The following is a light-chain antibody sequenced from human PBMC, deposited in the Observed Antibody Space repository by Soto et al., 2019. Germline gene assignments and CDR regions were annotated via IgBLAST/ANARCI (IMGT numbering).Light chain of an antibody. V-gene: IGKV3-11*01. CDR2: DAS. CDR1: QSVSNY. CDR3: QQSYSTPMYT. J-gene: IGKJ2*01. Sequence: ENVLTQSPATLSLSPGERATLSCRASQSVSNYVAWYQQKPGQAPRLLIYDASNRATGIPARFSGSGSGTDFTLTISSLEPEDFASYYCQQSYSTPMYTFGQGTKLEMK.